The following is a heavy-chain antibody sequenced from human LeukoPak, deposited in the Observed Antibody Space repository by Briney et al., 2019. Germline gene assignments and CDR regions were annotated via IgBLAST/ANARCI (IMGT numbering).Heavy chain of an antibody. Sequence: SVKVSCKASGGTFSSCAISWVRQAPGQGLEWMGRIIPILGIANYAQKFQGRVTITADKSTSTAYMELSSLRSEDTAVYYCARDPITMIVGAFDIWGQGTMVTVSS. J-gene: IGHJ3*02. V-gene: IGHV1-69*04. CDR3: ARDPITMIVGAFDI. CDR1: GGTFSSCA. D-gene: IGHD3-22*01. CDR2: IIPILGIA.